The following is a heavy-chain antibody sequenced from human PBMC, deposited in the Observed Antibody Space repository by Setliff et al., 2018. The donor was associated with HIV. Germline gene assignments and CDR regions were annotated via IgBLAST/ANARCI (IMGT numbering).Heavy chain of an antibody. D-gene: IGHD3-16*02. CDR1: GGSISSGNYF. J-gene: IGHJ5*01. CDR2: VYPNGTT. Sequence: SETLSLTCTVSGGSISSGNYFWSWIRQPAGKGLEWIGHVYPNGTTNFNASLKSRVIISRDTYKNHFSLTLSSVTAADTAVYHCVRGAATRYYDYIWGSYRYSSVLDSWGQGVLVTVSS. CDR3: VRGAATRYYDYIWGSYRYSSVLDS. V-gene: IGHV4-61*09.